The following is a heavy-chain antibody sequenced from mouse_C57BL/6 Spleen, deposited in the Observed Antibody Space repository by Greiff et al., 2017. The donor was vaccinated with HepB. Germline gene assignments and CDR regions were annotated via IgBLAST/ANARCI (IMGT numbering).Heavy chain of an antibody. D-gene: IGHD1-1*01. CDR2: ISDGGSYT. CDR1: GFTFSSYA. CDR3: ARDPDYFYYAMDY. Sequence: EVQGVESGGGLVKPGGSLKLSCAASGFTFSSYAMSWVRQTPEKRLEWVATISDGGSYTYYPDNVKGRFTISRDNAKNNLYLQMSHLKSEDTAMYYCARDPDYFYYAMDYWGQGTSGTVSS. V-gene: IGHV5-4*01. J-gene: IGHJ4*01.